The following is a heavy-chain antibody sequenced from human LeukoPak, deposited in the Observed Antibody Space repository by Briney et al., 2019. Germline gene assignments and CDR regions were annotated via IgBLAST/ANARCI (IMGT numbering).Heavy chain of an antibody. Sequence: ASVKVSCKASGGTFSSYAISWVRQAPGQGLEWMGGIIPIFGTANYAQKFQGRVTITAGESTSTAYMELSSLRSEDTAVYYCARGYSSSPRFDYWGQGTLVTVSS. V-gene: IGHV1-69*13. D-gene: IGHD6-6*01. CDR3: ARGYSSSPRFDY. CDR2: IIPIFGTA. J-gene: IGHJ4*02. CDR1: GGTFSSYA.